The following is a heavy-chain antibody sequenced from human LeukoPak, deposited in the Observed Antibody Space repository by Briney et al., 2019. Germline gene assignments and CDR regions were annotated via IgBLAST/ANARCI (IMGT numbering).Heavy chain of an antibody. J-gene: IGHJ4*02. V-gene: IGHV3-23*01. CDR1: GFTFSSYA. CDR3: ARDAAGPRGYYFDY. Sequence: GESLKISCAASGFTFSSYAMSWVRQAPGKGLEWVSAISGSAGSTYYADSVKGRFTISRDNSKNTLYLQMNSLRAEDTAVYYCARDAAGPRGYYFDYWGQGTLVTVSS. CDR2: ISGSAGST. D-gene: IGHD6-19*01.